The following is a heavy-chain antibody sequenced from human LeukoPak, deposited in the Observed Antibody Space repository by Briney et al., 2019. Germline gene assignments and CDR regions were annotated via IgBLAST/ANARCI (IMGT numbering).Heavy chain of an antibody. CDR1: GGSFSGYY. Sequence: SETLSLTCAVYGGSFSGYYWSWIRQPPGKGLGWIGEINHSGSTNYNPSLKSRVTISVDTSKNQFSLKLSSVTAADTAVYYCATLHSSGYYYFDYWGQGTLVTVSS. V-gene: IGHV4-34*01. D-gene: IGHD3-22*01. J-gene: IGHJ4*02. CDR2: INHSGST. CDR3: ATLHSSGYYYFDY.